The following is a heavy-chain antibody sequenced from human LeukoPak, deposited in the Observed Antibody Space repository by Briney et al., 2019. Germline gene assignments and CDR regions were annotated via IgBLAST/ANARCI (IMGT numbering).Heavy chain of an antibody. CDR3: ARGLRYFDWLLSYYFDY. V-gene: IGHV4-61*02. Sequence: PSQTLSLTCTVSGGSISSGSYYRSWIRQPAGKGLEWIGRIYTSGSTNYIPSLKSRVTISVDTSKNQFSLKLSSVTAADTAVYYCARGLRYFDWLLSYYFDYWGQGTLVTVSS. CDR2: IYTSGST. CDR1: GGSISSGSYY. J-gene: IGHJ4*02. D-gene: IGHD3-9*01.